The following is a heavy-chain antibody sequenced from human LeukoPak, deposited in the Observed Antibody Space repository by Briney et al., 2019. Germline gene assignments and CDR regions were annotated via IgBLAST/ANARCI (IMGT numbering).Heavy chain of an antibody. Sequence: SETLSLTCAVSGGSIISGNWWSWVRPPPGKGLEWIGEIYHSGRTNYNPSLKSRVTISLDKSKNQFSLNLSSVTAADTALYYCARTEYDYVWGSYRSNGAFDIWGQGTMVTVSS. CDR2: IYHSGRT. J-gene: IGHJ3*02. D-gene: IGHD3-16*02. V-gene: IGHV4-4*02. CDR1: GGSIISGNW. CDR3: ARTEYDYVWGSYRSNGAFDI.